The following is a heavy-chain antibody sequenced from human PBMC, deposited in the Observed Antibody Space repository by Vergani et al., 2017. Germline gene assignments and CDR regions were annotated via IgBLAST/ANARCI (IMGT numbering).Heavy chain of an antibody. CDR2: IYYSGST. J-gene: IGHJ3*02. Sequence: QLQLQESGPGLVKPSETLSLTCTVSGGSISSSSYYWGWIRQPPGKGLEWIGSIYYSGSTYYNPSLKSRVTISVDTSKNQFSLKLSSVTAADTAVYYCASDSSSWYGGLDIWGQGTMVTVSS. CDR3: ASDSSSWYGGLDI. CDR1: GGSISSSSYY. V-gene: IGHV4-39*01. D-gene: IGHD6-13*01.